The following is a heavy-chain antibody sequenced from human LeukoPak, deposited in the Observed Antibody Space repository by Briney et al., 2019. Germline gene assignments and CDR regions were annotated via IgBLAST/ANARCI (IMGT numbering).Heavy chain of an antibody. D-gene: IGHD6-19*01. J-gene: IGHJ3*02. Sequence: GESLKISCQGSGYSFTNYWIGWVRQLPGRGLEWMGIIYPGDSNTRYSPSFQGQATISADQSISTAYLQWSSLKASDTAMYYCARRDSSGSQDAFDIWGQGTMVTVSS. CDR1: GYSFTNYW. V-gene: IGHV5-51*01. CDR3: ARRDSSGSQDAFDI. CDR2: IYPGDSNT.